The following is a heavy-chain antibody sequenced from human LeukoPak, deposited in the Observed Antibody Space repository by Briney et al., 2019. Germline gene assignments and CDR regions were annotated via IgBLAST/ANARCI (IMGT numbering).Heavy chain of an antibody. CDR2: INPNSGGT. CDR1: GYTFTGYY. D-gene: IGHD3-22*01. J-gene: IGHJ1*01. CDR3: ARDREYYYDSSGRSVYFQH. V-gene: IGHV1-2*02. Sequence: ASVKVSCKASGYTFTGYYMHWVRQAPGQGLEWMGWINPNSGGTNYAQKFQGRVTMTRDTSISTAYMELSSLRSEDTAVYYCARDREYYYDSSGRSVYFQHWGQGTLVTVSS.